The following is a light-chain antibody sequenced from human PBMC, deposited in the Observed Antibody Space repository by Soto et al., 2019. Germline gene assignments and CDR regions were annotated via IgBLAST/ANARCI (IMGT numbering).Light chain of an antibody. J-gene: IGKJ1*01. CDR1: QTILSF. CDR3: QQSYDTPWT. V-gene: IGKV1-39*01. CDR2: AAY. Sequence: DIQMTQSPTSLSASIGDRVTITCRASQTILSFLNWYQQRPGKAPSLLIYAAYNLESGVPSRFSGSGSGTEFTLTISSLQPEDFATYYCQQSYDTPWTFGQGTKLEIK.